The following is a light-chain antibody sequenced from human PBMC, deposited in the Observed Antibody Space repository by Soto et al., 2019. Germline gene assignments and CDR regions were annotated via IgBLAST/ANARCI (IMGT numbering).Light chain of an antibody. J-gene: IGKJ1*01. Sequence: DIVMTQSPDFLAVSLGERATINCKSSQSVLYSSNNKNYIAWYQQKSGQPPKLLIYWASTRESGVPDRFTGSGSGTDFSLTISSLQAEDVAVYYCQQFHTAPTTFGQGTKVEI. V-gene: IGKV4-1*01. CDR2: WAS. CDR3: QQFHTAPTT. CDR1: QSVLYSSNNKNY.